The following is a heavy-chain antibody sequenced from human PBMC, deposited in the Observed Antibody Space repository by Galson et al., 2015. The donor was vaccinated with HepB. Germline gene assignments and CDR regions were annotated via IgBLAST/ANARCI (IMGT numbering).Heavy chain of an antibody. CDR3: AMGREGTVTTYFDF. CDR2: ISTSGVV. D-gene: IGHD4-17*01. V-gene: IGHV3-23*05. Sequence: SLRLSCAASGINVNNDAIDWVRQAPGKGLEWLSFISTSGVVSYADSVKGRFTISRDNSKNTVYLQMNSLRADDTAVYYCAMGREGTVTTYFDFWGQGTLVTVSS. CDR1: GINVNNDA. J-gene: IGHJ4*02.